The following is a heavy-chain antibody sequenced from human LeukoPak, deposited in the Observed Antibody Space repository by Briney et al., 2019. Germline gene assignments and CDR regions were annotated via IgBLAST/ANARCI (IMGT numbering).Heavy chain of an antibody. V-gene: IGHV1-18*01. J-gene: IGHJ3*02. CDR1: GYTFATSS. Sequence: APVNVSCKAFGYTFATSSISWVRQAPGQHLEGMGWISPNNGKTHYAQGVQGRVTMTSATSRTTAYMELRSLRSDDTAVYYCRRVWKSNNWWGAFDIWGQGTMITVSS. CDR2: ISPNNGKT. D-gene: IGHD1-1*01. CDR3: RRVWKSNNWWGAFDI.